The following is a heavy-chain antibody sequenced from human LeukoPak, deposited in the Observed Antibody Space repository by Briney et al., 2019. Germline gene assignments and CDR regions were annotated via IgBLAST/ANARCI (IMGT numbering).Heavy chain of an antibody. CDR2: IWYDGSNK. V-gene: IGHV3-33*01. D-gene: IGHD6-13*01. Sequence: GGSLRLSCAASGFTFSSYGMHWVRQAPGKGLEWVAVIWYDGSNKYYADSVKGRFTISRDNSKNTLYLQMNSLRAEDTAVYYRAREGIAAAYNWFDPWGQGTLVTVSS. J-gene: IGHJ5*02. CDR1: GFTFSSYG. CDR3: AREGIAAAYNWFDP.